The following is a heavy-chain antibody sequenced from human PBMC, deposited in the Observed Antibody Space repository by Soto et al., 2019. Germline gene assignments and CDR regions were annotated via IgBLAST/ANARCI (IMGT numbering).Heavy chain of an antibody. D-gene: IGHD2-2*01. J-gene: IGHJ6*02. CDR1: GFTFSSCG. Sequence: PGGSLRLSCAASGFTFSSCGMHWVRQAPGKGLEWVAVISYDGSNKYYADSVKGRFTISRDNSKNTLYLQMNSLRAEDTAVYYCAKDRIVVVPAAIMGYYYYYGMDVWGQGTTVTVSS. V-gene: IGHV3-30*18. CDR2: ISYDGSNK. CDR3: AKDRIVVVPAAIMGYYYYYGMDV.